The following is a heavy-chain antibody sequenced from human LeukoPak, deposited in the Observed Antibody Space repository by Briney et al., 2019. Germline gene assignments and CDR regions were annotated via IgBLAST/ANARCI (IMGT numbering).Heavy chain of an antibody. V-gene: IGHV4-34*01. CDR2: INHSGST. J-gene: IGHJ5*02. D-gene: IGHD6-13*01. Sequence: SETLSLTCAVYGGSFSGYYWSWIRQPPGKGLEWIGEINHSGSTNYNPSLKSRVTISVDTSKNQFSLKLSSVTAADTAVYYCARGYSSSWSRYWFDPWGQGTLVTVSS. CDR1: GGSFSGYY. CDR3: ARGYSSSWSRYWFDP.